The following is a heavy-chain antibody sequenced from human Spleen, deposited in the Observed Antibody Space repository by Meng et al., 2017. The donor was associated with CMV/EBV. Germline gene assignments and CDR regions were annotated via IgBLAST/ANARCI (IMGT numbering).Heavy chain of an antibody. Sequence: GESLKISCAASGFTFSSYWMSWVRQAPGKGLEWVSSISSSSSYIYYADSVKGRFTISRDNAKNSLYLQMNSLRAEDTAVYYCARQLDFWSGYMSSVADYWGQGTLVTVSS. CDR3: ARQLDFWSGYMSSVADY. V-gene: IGHV3-21*01. D-gene: IGHD3-3*01. J-gene: IGHJ4*02. CDR2: ISSSSSYI. CDR1: GFTFSSYW.